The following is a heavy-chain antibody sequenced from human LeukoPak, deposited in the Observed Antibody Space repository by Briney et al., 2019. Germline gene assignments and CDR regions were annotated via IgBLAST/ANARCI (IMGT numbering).Heavy chain of an antibody. Sequence: GGSLRLSCAASGFTFSNYWMSWVRQAPGKGLEWVANIKPDGSEKYYVDSVKGRFTTSRDNAKNSLYLQMNSLRAEDTAVYYCAREQWLRYWGQGTLVTVSS. D-gene: IGHD6-19*01. J-gene: IGHJ4*02. CDR3: AREQWLRY. CDR2: IKPDGSEK. CDR1: GFTFSNYW. V-gene: IGHV3-7*01.